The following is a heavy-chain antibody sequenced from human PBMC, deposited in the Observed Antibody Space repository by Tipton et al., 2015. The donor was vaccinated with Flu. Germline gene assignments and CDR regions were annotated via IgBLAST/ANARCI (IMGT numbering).Heavy chain of an antibody. J-gene: IGHJ4*02. CDR2: IYYSGST. D-gene: IGHD2-15*01. CDR3: ARDRSICSGGSCPYYFDY. V-gene: IGHV4-59*01. CDR1: GGSISSYY. Sequence: LRLSCTVSGGSISSYYWSWIRQPPGKGLEWIGYIYYSGSTNYNPSLKSRVTISVDTSKNQFSLKLSSVTASDTAVYYCARDRSICSGGSCPYYFDYWGQGTLVTVSS.